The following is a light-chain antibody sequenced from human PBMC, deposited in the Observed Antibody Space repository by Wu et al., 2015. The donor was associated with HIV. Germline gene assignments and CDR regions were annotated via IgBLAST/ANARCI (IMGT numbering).Light chain of an antibody. Sequence: ETVLSQFPATLALSPGERATLSCRASQFISNSLAWYQQKSGQSPRLLIYDASNRATGIPARFSGSGSGTDFTLTISSLEPEDSAIYYCQQRTNWPLISFGPGTRLEIK. CDR1: QFISNS. CDR2: DAS. CDR3: QQRTNWPLIS. J-gene: IGKJ5*01. V-gene: IGKV3-11*01.